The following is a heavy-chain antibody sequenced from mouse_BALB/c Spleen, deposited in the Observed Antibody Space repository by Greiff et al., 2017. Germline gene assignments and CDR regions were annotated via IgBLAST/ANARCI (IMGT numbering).Heavy chain of an antibody. Sequence: EVMLVESGPGLVKPSQSLSLTCTVTGYSITSDYAWNWIRQFPGNKLEWMGYISYSGSTSYNPSLKSRISITRDTSKNQFFLQLNSVTTEDTATYYCARKGAGTFAYWGQGTLVTVSA. V-gene: IGHV3-2*02. CDR3: ARKGAGTFAY. CDR2: ISYSGST. D-gene: IGHD4-1*01. J-gene: IGHJ3*01. CDR1: GYSITSDYA.